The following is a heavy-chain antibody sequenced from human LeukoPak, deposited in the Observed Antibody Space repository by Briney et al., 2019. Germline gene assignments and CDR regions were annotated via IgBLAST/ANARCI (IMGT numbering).Heavy chain of an antibody. CDR3: ASARDYDFWSGYSMDV. CDR1: GGSISSYY. Sequence: PSETLSLTCTVSGGSISSYYWSWIRQPPGKGLEWIGYIYYSGSTSYNPSLKSRVTISVDTSKNQFSLKLSSVTAADTAVYYCASARDYDFWSGYSMDVWGKGTTVTVSS. V-gene: IGHV4-59*01. J-gene: IGHJ6*03. D-gene: IGHD3-3*01. CDR2: IYYSGST.